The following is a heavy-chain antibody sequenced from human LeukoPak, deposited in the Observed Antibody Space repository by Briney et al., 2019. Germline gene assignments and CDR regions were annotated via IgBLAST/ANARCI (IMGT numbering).Heavy chain of an antibody. CDR2: ISYDGSNK. J-gene: IGHJ4*02. Sequence: PGGSLRLSCAASGFTFSSYGMHWVRQAPGKGREWVAVISYDGSNKYYADSVKGRFTISRDNSKNTLYLQMNSLRAEDTAVYYCANQRDYGDYVPWGYWGQGTLVTVSS. CDR3: ANQRDYGDYVPWGY. V-gene: IGHV3-30*18. D-gene: IGHD4-17*01. CDR1: GFTFSSYG.